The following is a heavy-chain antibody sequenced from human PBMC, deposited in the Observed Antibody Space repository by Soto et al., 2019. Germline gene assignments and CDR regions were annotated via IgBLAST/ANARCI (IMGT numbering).Heavy chain of an antibody. CDR3: ARLDEVLRFLVDT. Sequence: QLKLQEAGSGLVKPSETLSLTCGVSGDSVSTNRYSXGWIRQPPGKGLEWIGYSYHTGTTYYNPSLKTRVTIYVDRSKNNFSLNLTSVTAADTALXYCARLDEVLRFLVDTWGQGTLVTVSS. D-gene: IGHD3-3*01. V-gene: IGHV4-30-2*01. J-gene: IGHJ5*02. CDR2: SYHTGTT. CDR1: GDSVSTNRYS.